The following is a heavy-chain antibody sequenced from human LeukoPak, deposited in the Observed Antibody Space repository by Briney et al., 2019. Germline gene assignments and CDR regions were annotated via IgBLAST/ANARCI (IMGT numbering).Heavy chain of an antibody. D-gene: IGHD6-13*01. J-gene: IGHJ5*02. CDR2: IYSTGSA. V-gene: IGHV4-4*07. CDR3: ARGQQIPLAAQRFDP. Sequence: SETLSLTCTVSGGSISSYYWSWIRQPAGKGLEWIGRIYSTGSANYNPSLKSRVTMSVDTSENQFSLKLSFVTAADTAVYYCARGQQIPLAAQRFDPWGQGTLVTVSS. CDR1: GGSISSYY.